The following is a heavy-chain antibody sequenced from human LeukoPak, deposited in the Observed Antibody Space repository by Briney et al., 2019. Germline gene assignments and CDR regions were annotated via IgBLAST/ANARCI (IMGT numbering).Heavy chain of an antibody. Sequence: SVKVSCKASGGTFSSHAITWVRQPPGQGLEWMGRLIPMLSTADYARKFQGRVTIIADKSTSTVYMELRSLRSEDTAVYYCSRHTSPLYYYGMAVWGQGTTVTVSS. D-gene: IGHD2-2*01. J-gene: IGHJ6*02. CDR3: SRHTSPLYYYGMAV. CDR2: LIPMLSTA. CDR1: GGTFSSHA. V-gene: IGHV1-69*04.